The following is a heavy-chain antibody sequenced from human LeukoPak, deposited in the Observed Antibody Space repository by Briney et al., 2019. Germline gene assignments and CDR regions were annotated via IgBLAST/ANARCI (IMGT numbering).Heavy chain of an antibody. J-gene: IGHJ4*02. CDR2: INPNSGGT. CDR3: ARDTAWLRGNFDY. D-gene: IGHD5-12*01. Sequence: ASVKVSCKASGYTFTGYYMHWVRQAPGQGLEWMGWINPNSGGTNYAQKFQGRVTMTRDTSISTAYMELSRLRSDDTAVYYCARDTAWLRGNFDYWGQGTLVTVSS. CDR1: GYTFTGYY. V-gene: IGHV1-2*02.